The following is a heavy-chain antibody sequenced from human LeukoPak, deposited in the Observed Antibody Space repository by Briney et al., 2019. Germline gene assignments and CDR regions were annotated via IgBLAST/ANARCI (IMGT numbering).Heavy chain of an antibody. CDR2: INHSGST. J-gene: IGHJ3*02. D-gene: IGHD3-10*01. CDR3: ARGGASNYFMVRGVINI. Sequence: SETLSLTCTASGGLISISTYYWGWIRQPPGKGLEWIGEINHSGSTNYNPSLKSRVTISVDTSKNQFSLKLSSVTAADTAVYYCARGGASNYFMVRGVINIWGQGTMVTVSS. CDR1: GGLISISTYY. V-gene: IGHV4-39*07.